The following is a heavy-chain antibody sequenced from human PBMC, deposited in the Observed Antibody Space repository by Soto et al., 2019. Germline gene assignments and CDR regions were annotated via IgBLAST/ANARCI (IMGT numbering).Heavy chain of an antibody. V-gene: IGHV5-51*01. CDR2: IYPGDSDT. CDR3: ARPRTMVRGYYYGMDV. Sequence: PGESLKISCKGSGYSFTSYWIGWVRQMPGKGLKKMGIIYPGDSDTRYSPSFQGQVTISADKSISTAYLQWSILKASDTVIYYCARPRTMVRGYYYGMDVRGQGTTVTVSS. D-gene: IGHD3-10*01. J-gene: IGHJ6*02. CDR1: GYSFTSYW.